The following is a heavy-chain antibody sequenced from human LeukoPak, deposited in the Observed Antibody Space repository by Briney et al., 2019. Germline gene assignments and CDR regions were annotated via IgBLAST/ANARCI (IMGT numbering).Heavy chain of an antibody. D-gene: IGHD2-8*01. CDR3: AKDLRPDGVDNFDH. V-gene: IGHV3-23*01. J-gene: IGHJ4*02. CDR2: ILASGSPT. Sequence: XXXXPXKXLQXXXNILASGSPTYYADSVKGRFIISRDNSKNTVYLQMNSLRVEDTAIYYCAKDLRPDGVDNFDHWGQGILVTVSS.